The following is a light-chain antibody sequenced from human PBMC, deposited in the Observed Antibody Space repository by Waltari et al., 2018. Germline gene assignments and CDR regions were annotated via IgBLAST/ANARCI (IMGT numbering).Light chain of an antibody. CDR3: GTWDTSLSALI. CDR1: SSNLGNDY. CDR2: ENN. J-gene: IGLJ2*01. Sequence: QSVLTQPPSVSAAPGQKVTISCSGSSSNLGNDYVSWYQQLPGPAPKLFIYENNKRPSGIPALFSGSRSGTSATLSITGLQTGDEADYYCGTWDTSLSALIFGGGTKLTVL. V-gene: IGLV1-51*02.